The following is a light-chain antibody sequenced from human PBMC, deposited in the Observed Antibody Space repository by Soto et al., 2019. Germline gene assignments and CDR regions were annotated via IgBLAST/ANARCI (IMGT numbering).Light chain of an antibody. J-gene: IGKJ5*01. CDR1: QSISSY. V-gene: IGKV1-39*01. CDR2: TAS. CDR3: KQLLSYPIT. Sequence: DIQMTQSPSSLSASVGDRVTITCRASQSISSYINWYQQKPGKAHNLLIYTASSLESGVQSRFSGSGSGTDFTLTITSLQPEDFATYFCKQLLSYPITFGQGTRLEIK.